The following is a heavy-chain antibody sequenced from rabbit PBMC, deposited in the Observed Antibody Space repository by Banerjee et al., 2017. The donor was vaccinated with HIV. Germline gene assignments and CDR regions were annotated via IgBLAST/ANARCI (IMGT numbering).Heavy chain of an antibody. V-gene: IGHV1S40*01. CDR3: ARGTYGYAGYAPNL. D-gene: IGHD6-1*01. CDR1: GFSFSSSYY. CDR2: IYAGSSGST. Sequence: QSLEESGGDLVKPGASLTLTCTASGFSFSSSYYMCWVRQAPGKGLEWIACIYAGSSGSTYYASWAIGRFTISKTSSTTVTLQMTSLTAADTATYFCARGTYGYAGYAPNLWGQGTLVTVS. J-gene: IGHJ4*01.